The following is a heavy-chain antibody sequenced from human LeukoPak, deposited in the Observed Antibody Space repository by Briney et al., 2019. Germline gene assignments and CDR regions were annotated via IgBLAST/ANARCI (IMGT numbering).Heavy chain of an antibody. CDR2: IYYSGST. J-gene: IGHJ4*02. CDR3: AREGSYYRFDY. CDR1: GGSISSYY. Sequence: SETLSLTCTVSGGSISSYYWSWIRQPPGKGLEWIGYIYYSGSTNYNPSLKSRVTISVDTSKNQSSLKLSSVTAADTAVYYCAREGSYYRFDYWGQGTLVTVSS. V-gene: IGHV4-59*01. D-gene: IGHD1-26*01.